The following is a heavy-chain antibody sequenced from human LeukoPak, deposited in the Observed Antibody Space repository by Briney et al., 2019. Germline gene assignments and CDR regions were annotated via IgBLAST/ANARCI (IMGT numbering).Heavy chain of an antibody. Sequence: GGSLRLSCAAAGFTFGDFGMLWVRQAPGKGLEWVALIWKDGSDEFYADSVKGRFTISRDNAKKSLYLEISRLRADDTAVYYCARDPGYSSFDLWGQGTQVTVSS. J-gene: IGHJ4*02. CDR1: GFTFGDFG. CDR3: ARDPGYSSFDL. D-gene: IGHD5-12*01. V-gene: IGHV3-33*01. CDR2: IWKDGSDE.